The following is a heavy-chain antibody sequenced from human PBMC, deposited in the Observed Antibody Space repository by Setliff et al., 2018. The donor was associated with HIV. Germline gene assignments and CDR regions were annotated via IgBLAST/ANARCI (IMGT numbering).Heavy chain of an antibody. D-gene: IGHD2-2*01. CDR2: LHSLGSSRVSDTP. CDR1: SGSMTGHY. Sequence: SEPLSLTCSVSSGSMTGHYWTWVRQPPGKGLEWIGYLHSLGSSRVSDTPNYSPSLKSRITISLDTSKRQLSLTMTSVTAADTAVYYCARGLSSQTYWGTLPLGLDYWGQGSLVTVSS. CDR3: ARGLSSQTYWGTLPLGLDY. J-gene: IGHJ4*01. V-gene: IGHV4-4*08.